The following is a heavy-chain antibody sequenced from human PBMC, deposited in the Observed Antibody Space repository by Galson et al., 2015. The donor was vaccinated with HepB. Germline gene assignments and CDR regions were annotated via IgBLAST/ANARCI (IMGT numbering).Heavy chain of an antibody. J-gene: IGHJ5*02. CDR2: MNPNSGDT. Sequence: SVKVSCKASGYTFTTYDINWVRQAPGQGLEWMGWMNPNSGDTGYAQKFQGRVTMTRNTSISTGYMELSSLRSDDTAVYYCATSLIWFGDLSSRWGAWGQGTLVTVSS. V-gene: IGHV1-8*01. D-gene: IGHD3-10*01. CDR3: ATSLIWFGDLSSRWGA. CDR1: GYTFTTYD.